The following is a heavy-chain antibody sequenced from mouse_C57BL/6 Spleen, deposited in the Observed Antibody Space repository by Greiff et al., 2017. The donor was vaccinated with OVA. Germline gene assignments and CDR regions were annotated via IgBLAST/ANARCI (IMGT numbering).Heavy chain of an antibody. V-gene: IGHV1-15*01. J-gene: IGHJ1*03. CDR2: IDPETGGT. Sequence: QVQLKQSGAELVRPGASVTLSCKASGYKFTDYEMHWVKQTPVHGLEWIGAIDPETGGTAYNQKFKGKAILTADKSSSTAYMELRSLTSEDSAVYYCTRTTVVKGYFDVWGTGTTVTVSS. D-gene: IGHD1-1*01. CDR1: GYKFTDYE. CDR3: TRTTVVKGYFDV.